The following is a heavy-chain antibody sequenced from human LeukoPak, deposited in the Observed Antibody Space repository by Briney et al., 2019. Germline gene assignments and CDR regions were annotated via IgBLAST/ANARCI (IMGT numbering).Heavy chain of an antibody. D-gene: IGHD4-17*01. CDR2: ISSSSSYI. J-gene: IGHJ4*02. Sequence: GGSLRLSCAASGFTFSIYSMNWVRQAPGKGLEWVSSISSSSSYIYYADSVKGRFTISRDNAKNSLYLQMNSLRAEDTAVYYCARGTVYGDYSLFDHWGQGTLVTVSS. CDR3: ARGTVYGDYSLFDH. CDR1: GFTFSIYS. V-gene: IGHV3-21*01.